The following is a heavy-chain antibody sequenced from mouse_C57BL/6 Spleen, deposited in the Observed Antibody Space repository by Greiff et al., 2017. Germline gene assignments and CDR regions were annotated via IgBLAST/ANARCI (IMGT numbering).Heavy chain of an antibody. V-gene: IGHV1-64*01. CDR3: ARDDEARDRLAY. J-gene: IGHJ3*01. D-gene: IGHD2-3*01. CDR1: GYTFTSYW. CDR2: LDPTSSRT. Sequence: QVQLKQPGAELVKPGASVKLSCKASGYTFTSYWMHWVKQRPGQGLEWIGILDPTSSRTYYNEKFKSKATLTGDKSSSTAYMPLSSLTSEDSAVYYCARDDEARDRLAYWGQGTMVTVSA.